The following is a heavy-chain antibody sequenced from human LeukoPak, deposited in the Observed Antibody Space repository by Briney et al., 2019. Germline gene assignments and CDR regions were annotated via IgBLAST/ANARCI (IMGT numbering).Heavy chain of an antibody. CDR2: IYYSGST. J-gene: IGHJ4*02. D-gene: IGHD6-13*01. CDR3: ARALIVWAAAGPYFDY. Sequence: PSQTLSLTCTVSGGSISSGGYYWSWIRQHPGKGLEWIGYIYYSGSTNYNPSLKSRVTISVDTSKNQFSLKLSSVTAADTAVYYCARALIVWAAAGPYFDYWGQGTLVTVSS. V-gene: IGHV4-31*03. CDR1: GGSISSGGYY.